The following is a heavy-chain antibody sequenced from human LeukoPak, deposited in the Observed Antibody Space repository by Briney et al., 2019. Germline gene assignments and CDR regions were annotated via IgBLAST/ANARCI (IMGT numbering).Heavy chain of an antibody. J-gene: IGHJ3*02. V-gene: IGHV1-24*01. Sequence: ASVKVSCKVSGYTLTELSMHWVRQAPGKGLEWMGGFDPEDGETIYAQKLQGRVTMTEDTSTDTAYMELSSLRSEDTAVYYCARVTYGDDAFDIWGQGTMVTVSS. CDR1: GYTLTELS. D-gene: IGHD4-17*01. CDR2: FDPEDGET. CDR3: ARVTYGDDAFDI.